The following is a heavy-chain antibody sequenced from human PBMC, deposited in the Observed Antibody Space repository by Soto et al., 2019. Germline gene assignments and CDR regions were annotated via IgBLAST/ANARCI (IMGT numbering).Heavy chain of an antibody. CDR2: MNAGNGNT. CDR1: GYSFTSYV. Sequence: QVQLVQSGAEVKKPGASVKVSCKASGYSFTSYVIHWVRQAPGQRPESMGWMNAGNGNTKYSQNFQGRVTVTRDTSGSTVEMELSSLRSEDTSVYYCARDFYKSSATNWFDPWGQGTLVIVSS. V-gene: IGHV1-3*01. J-gene: IGHJ5*02. CDR3: ARDFYKSSATNWFDP. D-gene: IGHD2-15*01.